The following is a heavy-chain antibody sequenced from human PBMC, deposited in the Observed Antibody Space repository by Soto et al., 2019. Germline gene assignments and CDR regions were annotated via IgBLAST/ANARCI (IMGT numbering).Heavy chain of an antibody. CDR2: IIPIFGTA. D-gene: IGHD3-3*01. CDR3: ARDIAIRERRVVIIQETGYYYYYGMDV. J-gene: IGHJ6*02. CDR1: GGTFSSYA. Sequence: ASVKVSCKASGGTFSSYAISWVRQAPGQGLEWMGGIIPIFGTANYAQKFQGRVTITADESTSTAYMELSSLRSEDTAVYYCARDIAIRERRVVIIQETGYYYYYGMDVWGQGTTVTVSS. V-gene: IGHV1-69*13.